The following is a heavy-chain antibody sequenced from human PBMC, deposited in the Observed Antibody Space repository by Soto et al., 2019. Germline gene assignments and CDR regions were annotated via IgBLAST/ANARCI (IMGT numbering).Heavy chain of an antibody. V-gene: IGHV1-8*02. Sequence: ASVKVSCKTSGYSFTYSDINWVRQAPGQGLEWMGWLNPKNGATGSALRFKGRLTMTSDVATTTVFMELRGLRSEDTAVYYCARVKGYGSGSEGSDNRGQGTMVPVSS. CDR3: ARVKGYGSGSEGSDN. CDR2: LNPKNGAT. J-gene: IGHJ4*02. CDR1: GYSFTYSD. D-gene: IGHD3-10*01.